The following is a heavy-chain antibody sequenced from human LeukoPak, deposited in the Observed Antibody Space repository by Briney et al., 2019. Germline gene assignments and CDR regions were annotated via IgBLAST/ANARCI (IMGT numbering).Heavy chain of an antibody. CDR1: GGSFSGYY. Sequence: SETLSLTCAVYGGSFSGYYWSWIRQPPGKGLEWIGEINHSGSTNYNPSLKSRVTISVDTSKNQFSLKLSSVTAADTAVYYCARGCYVWGSCRYNSEDYWGQGTLVTVSS. CDR2: INHSGST. J-gene: IGHJ4*02. D-gene: IGHD3-16*02. CDR3: ARGCYVWGSCRYNSEDY. V-gene: IGHV4-34*01.